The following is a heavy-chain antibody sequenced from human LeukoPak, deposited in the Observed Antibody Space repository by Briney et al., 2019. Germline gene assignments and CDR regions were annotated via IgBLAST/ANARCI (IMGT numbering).Heavy chain of an antibody. CDR2: MNPNSGNT. V-gene: IGHV1-8*01. CDR1: GYTFTSYD. D-gene: IGHD6-13*01. Sequence: ASVKVSCKASGYTFTSYDINWVRQATGQGLEWMGWMNPNSGNTGYAQKFQGRVTMTRDTSISTAYMELSRLRSDDTAVYYCARAPYSSSWYRLDPWGQGTLVTVSS. CDR3: ARAPYSSSWYRLDP. J-gene: IGHJ5*02.